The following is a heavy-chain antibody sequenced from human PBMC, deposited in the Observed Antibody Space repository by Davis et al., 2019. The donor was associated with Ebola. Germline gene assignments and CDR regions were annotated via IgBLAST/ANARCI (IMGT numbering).Heavy chain of an antibody. D-gene: IGHD3-16*01. CDR3: AKSGDSIWGSFLSRAFLI. Sequence: PGGSLRLSCAASGFTFTNYAMSWVRQAPGKGLEWVSAVGGSGGGTHYADSMRGRFTISRDNSKNTLHLQMHNLRAEDAAIYYCAKSGDSIWGSFLSRAFLIWGQGTMVAVSS. V-gene: IGHV3-23*01. CDR2: VGGSGGGT. J-gene: IGHJ3*02. CDR1: GFTFTNYA.